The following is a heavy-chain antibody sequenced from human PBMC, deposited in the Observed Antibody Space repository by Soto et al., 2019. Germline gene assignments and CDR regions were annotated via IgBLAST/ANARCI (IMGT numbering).Heavy chain of an antibody. V-gene: IGHV3-23*01. CDR1: GFTFSSYA. CDR2: ISGSGGST. CDR3: AKVAPLRYFDH. Sequence: XGSLILSRAASGFTFSSYAMSWVRQAPGKGLDWVSAISGSGGSTYYADSVKGRFTISRDNSKNTLYLQMNSLRAEDTAVYYCAKVAPLRYFDHWGQGTLVTVSS. J-gene: IGHJ4*02.